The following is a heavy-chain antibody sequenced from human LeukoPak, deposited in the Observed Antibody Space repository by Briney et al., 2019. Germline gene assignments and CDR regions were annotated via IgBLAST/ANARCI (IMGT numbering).Heavy chain of an antibody. Sequence: PSETLSLTCAVYGGSFSGYYWSWIRQPPGKGLEWIGEINHSGSTNYNPSLKSRVTISVDTSKNQFSLKLSSVTAADTAVYYCARYGSGSYYNVRLYYYYYYMDVWGKGTTVIVSS. J-gene: IGHJ6*03. CDR3: ARYGSGSYYNVRLYYYYYYMDV. D-gene: IGHD3-10*01. V-gene: IGHV4-34*01. CDR2: INHSGST. CDR1: GGSFSGYY.